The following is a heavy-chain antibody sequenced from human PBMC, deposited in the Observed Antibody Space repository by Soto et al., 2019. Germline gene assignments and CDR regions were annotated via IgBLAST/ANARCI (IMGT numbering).Heavy chain of an antibody. CDR2: MFYGVST. Sequence: SETLSLTCTVSGSSINSSGYYWGWIRQPPGKGLEWIGSMFYGVSTYYNPSLKSRVTVSVDTSKNQFSLNLRSGTAADTAVYYCARLPSRHLVDYWGQGTLVTVSS. V-gene: IGHV4-39*01. J-gene: IGHJ4*02. D-gene: IGHD3-3*02. CDR1: GSSINSSGYY. CDR3: ARLPSRHLVDY.